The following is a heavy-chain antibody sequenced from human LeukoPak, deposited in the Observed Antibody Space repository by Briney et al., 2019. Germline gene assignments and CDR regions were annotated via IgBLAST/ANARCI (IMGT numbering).Heavy chain of an antibody. CDR3: AREYGDSVYYDYYMDG. CDR2: ISSSSSYI. J-gene: IGHJ6*03. CDR1: GFTFSSYS. Sequence: GGSLRLSCAASGFTFSSYSMNWVRQAPGKGLEWVSSISSSSSYIYYADSVKGRFTISRDNAKNSLYLQMNSLRAEDTAVYYCAREYGDSVYYDYYMDGWGKGTTVTVSS. D-gene: IGHD4-17*01. V-gene: IGHV3-21*01.